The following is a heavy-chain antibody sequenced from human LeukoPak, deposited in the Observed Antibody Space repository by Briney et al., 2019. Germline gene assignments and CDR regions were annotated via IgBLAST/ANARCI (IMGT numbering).Heavy chain of an antibody. V-gene: IGHV3-11*06. CDR3: ARDIFGSGSQEWFDP. J-gene: IGHJ5*02. Sequence: GGSLRLSCAASGFTFSDYFMSWIRQAPGKGLEWVSYVSSSSRYTNYADSVKGRFTISRDNAKNSLYLQMNSLRAEDTAVYYCARDIFGSGSQEWFDPWGQGTLVTVSS. CDR2: VSSSSRYT. D-gene: IGHD3-10*01. CDR1: GFTFSDYF.